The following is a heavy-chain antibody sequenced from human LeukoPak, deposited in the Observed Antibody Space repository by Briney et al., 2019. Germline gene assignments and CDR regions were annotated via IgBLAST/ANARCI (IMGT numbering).Heavy chain of an antibody. D-gene: IGHD2-2*01. J-gene: IGHJ4*02. CDR1: GGSISSYY. CDR3: ARGYCSSTSCYGDYYFDY. Sequence: SETLSLTCTVSGGSISSYYWSWIRQPPGKGLEWIGYIYYSGSTYYNPSLKSRVTISVDTSKNQFSLKLSSVTAADTAVYYCARGYCSSTSCYGDYYFDYWGQGTLDTVSS. V-gene: IGHV4-59*08. CDR2: IYYSGST.